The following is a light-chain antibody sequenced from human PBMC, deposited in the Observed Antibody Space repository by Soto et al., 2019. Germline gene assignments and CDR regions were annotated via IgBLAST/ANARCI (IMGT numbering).Light chain of an antibody. V-gene: IGLV2-23*02. J-gene: IGLJ2*01. CDR2: EVS. Sequence: QSALTQPASVSGSPGQSITISCIGTSSDVGSYNYVSWYQQHPGKAPKVMIYEVSNRPSGVSTRFSGSKSGNTASLTISGLQAEEEAEYYCCSYAGSRTQVLFGGGTQLTVL. CDR1: SSDVGSYNY. CDR3: CSYAGSRTQVL.